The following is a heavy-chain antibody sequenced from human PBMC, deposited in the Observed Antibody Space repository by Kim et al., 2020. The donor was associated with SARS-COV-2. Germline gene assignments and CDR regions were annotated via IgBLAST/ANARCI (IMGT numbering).Heavy chain of an antibody. V-gene: IGHV4-34*01. D-gene: IGHD1-20*01. CDR3: ANRYNWNYYGMDV. Sequence: SETLSLTCAVYGGYFSGYYWSWIRQPPGKGLEWIGEINHSGSTNYNPSLKSRVTISVDTSKNQFSLKLSSVTAADTAVYYCANRYNWNYYGMDVWGQGTTLTVSS. J-gene: IGHJ6*02. CDR2: INHSGST. CDR1: GGYFSGYY.